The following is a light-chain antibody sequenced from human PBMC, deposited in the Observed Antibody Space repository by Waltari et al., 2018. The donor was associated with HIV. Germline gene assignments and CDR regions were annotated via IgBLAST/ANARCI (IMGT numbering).Light chain of an antibody. CDR2: DVI. J-gene: IGLJ2*01. CDR1: STDVGGYNS. Sequence: QSALTQPRPVSGSPGQSVTITCTGTSTDVGGYNSVSWYQQHPGKAPKLMIYDVIKRPSGVPDRFSGSKSGNTASLTISGLQAEDEADYYCCSYAGNSLVIFGGGTKLTVL. V-gene: IGLV2-11*01. CDR3: CSYAGNSLVI.